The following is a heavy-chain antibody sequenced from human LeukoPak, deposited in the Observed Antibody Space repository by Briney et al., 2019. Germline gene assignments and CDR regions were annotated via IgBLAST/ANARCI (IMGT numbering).Heavy chain of an antibody. V-gene: IGHV3-30*03. J-gene: IGHJ4*02. CDR2: VSSDGSDK. CDR1: GFTFSSYS. Sequence: GGSLRLSCAASGFTFSSYSMNWVRQAPGKGLEWVAVVSSDGSDKYYAYSVKGRFTISRDNSKDTLYLQMNSLRAEDTAVYYCATTPRDLGNEGYYWGQGTLVTVSS. CDR3: ATTPRDLGNEGYY. D-gene: IGHD1-26*01.